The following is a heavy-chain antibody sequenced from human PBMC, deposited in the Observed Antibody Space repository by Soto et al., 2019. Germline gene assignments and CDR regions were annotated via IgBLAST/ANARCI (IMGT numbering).Heavy chain of an antibody. Sequence: EVQLVESGGGLVQPGRSLRLSCAASGFTFDDYAMHWVRQAPGKGLEWVSGISWNSGSIGYADSVKGRFTISRDNAKNSLYVQMNSLRAEDTALYYCAKDAPRGYSGYDYAFFDYWGQGTLVTVSS. CDR2: ISWNSGSI. D-gene: IGHD5-12*01. CDR3: AKDAPRGYSGYDYAFFDY. J-gene: IGHJ4*02. CDR1: GFTFDDYA. V-gene: IGHV3-9*01.